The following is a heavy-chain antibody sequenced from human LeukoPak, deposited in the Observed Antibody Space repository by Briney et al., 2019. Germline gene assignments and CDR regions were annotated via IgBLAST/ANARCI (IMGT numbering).Heavy chain of an antibody. CDR3: ARMVTMVRGVIEYYFDF. CDR2: IDWDDDI. D-gene: IGHD3-10*01. J-gene: IGHJ4*02. V-gene: IGHV2-70*01. CDR1: GFSLSTSGMC. Sequence: SGPTLVNPTQTLTLTCTFSGFSLSTSGMCVSWIRQPPGKALEWLALIDWDDDIYYSTSLKTRLTMSKDTSKNQVVLTMTNVDPVDTATYYCARMVTMVRGVIEYYFDFWGQGTLVTVSS.